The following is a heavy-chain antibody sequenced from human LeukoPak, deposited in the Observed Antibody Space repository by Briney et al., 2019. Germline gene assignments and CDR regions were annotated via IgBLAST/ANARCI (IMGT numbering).Heavy chain of an antibody. V-gene: IGHV1-46*01. D-gene: IGHD3-10*01. Sequence: ASVKVSCKASGYTFTSYYMHWVRQAPGQGLEWMGIINPSGGSTSYAQKFQGRVTMTRDMSTSTVYMELRSLRSDDTAVYYCARRNTGSYLIRNWFDPWGQGTLVTVSS. CDR3: ARRNTGSYLIRNWFDP. CDR2: INPSGGST. J-gene: IGHJ5*02. CDR1: GYTFTSYY.